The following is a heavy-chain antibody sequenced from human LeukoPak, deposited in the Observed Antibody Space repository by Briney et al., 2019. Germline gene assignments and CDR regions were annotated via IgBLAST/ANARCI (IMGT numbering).Heavy chain of an antibody. V-gene: IGHV3-30*18. D-gene: IGHD2-15*01. Sequence: AGGSLRLSCAASGFTFSSYGMHWVRQAPGKGLEWVAVISYDGSNKYYADSVKGRFTISRDNSKNTLYLQMNSLRAEDTAVYYCAKDDAQAYCSGGSCYKAILDYWGQGTLVTVSS. CDR1: GFTFSSYG. CDR2: ISYDGSNK. J-gene: IGHJ4*02. CDR3: AKDDAQAYCSGGSCYKAILDY.